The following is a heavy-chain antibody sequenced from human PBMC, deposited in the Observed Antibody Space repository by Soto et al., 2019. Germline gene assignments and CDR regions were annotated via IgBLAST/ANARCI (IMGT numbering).Heavy chain of an antibody. Sequence: PSETLSLTCSVSGGSISSSSYYWAWIRQPPGKGLEWIANVYYTGSTYYNPSFKSRGTITVDRSKNQVSLKLTSVTAADTAVYYCARPPSGSFSHFDLWGQGTLVTVSS. J-gene: IGHJ4*02. CDR1: GGSISSSSYY. D-gene: IGHD1-26*01. V-gene: IGHV4-39*01. CDR2: VYYTGST. CDR3: ARPPSGSFSHFDL.